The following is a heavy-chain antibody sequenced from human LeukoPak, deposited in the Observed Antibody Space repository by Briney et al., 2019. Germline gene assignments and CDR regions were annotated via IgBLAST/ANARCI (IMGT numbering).Heavy chain of an antibody. CDR1: GFTFDDYA. V-gene: IGHV3-43*02. Sequence: GGSLRLSCAAWGFTFDDYAMHWVRQAPGKGLEWVSLISGDGGSTYYADSVKGRFTISRDNSKNSLYLQMNSLRTEDTALYYCASTLHEWLLSPSDAFDIWGQGTMVTVSS. CDR2: ISGDGGST. D-gene: IGHD3-3*01. CDR3: ASTLHEWLLSPSDAFDI. J-gene: IGHJ3*02.